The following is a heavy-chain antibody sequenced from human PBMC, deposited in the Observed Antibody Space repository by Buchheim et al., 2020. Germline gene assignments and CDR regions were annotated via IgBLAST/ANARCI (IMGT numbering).Heavy chain of an antibody. CDR2: ISYDGSNK. Sequence: QVQLVESGGGVVQPGRSLRLSCAASGFTFSSYAMHWVRQAPGKGLEWVAVISYDGSNKYYADSVKGRFTISRDNAQNSLYLQMNSLRAEDTAVYYCILGSDYWGQGTL. CDR3: ILGSDY. V-gene: IGHV3-30-3*01. D-gene: IGHD3-16*01. CDR1: GFTFSSYA. J-gene: IGHJ4*02.